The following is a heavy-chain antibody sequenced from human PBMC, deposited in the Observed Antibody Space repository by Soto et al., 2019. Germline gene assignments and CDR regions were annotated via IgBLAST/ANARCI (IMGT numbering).Heavy chain of an antibody. J-gene: IGHJ4*02. CDR3: EIIAVAGKY. CDR1: GYTFTTYA. CDR2: INAGNGNT. D-gene: IGHD6-19*01. V-gene: IGHV1-3*01. Sequence: QVQLVQSGAEVKMPGASVKVSCKASGYTFTTYALHWVRQAPGQRLEWMGWINAGNGNTKYSQKFQGRVTITRDTSASTAYMELNSLRSGDTALYYCEIIAVAGKYWGQGTLVTVSS.